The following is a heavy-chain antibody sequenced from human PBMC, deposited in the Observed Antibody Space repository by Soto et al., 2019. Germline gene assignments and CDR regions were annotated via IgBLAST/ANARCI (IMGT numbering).Heavy chain of an antibody. D-gene: IGHD5-12*01. V-gene: IGHV4-59*01. CDR3: ARSRDGYNLNPIDQ. Sequence: QVQLQVSGPGLVKPSATLSLSCTVSTGPPNSFYCIWIRQPPGEGLQWLGYFFYTGSTNHNPSLKSRVTISLDMSSNQSSLRLSSVTAADTAMYYCARSRDGYNLNPIDQWGQGLLVTVSS. CDR1: TGPPNSFY. CDR2: FFYTGST. J-gene: IGHJ4*02.